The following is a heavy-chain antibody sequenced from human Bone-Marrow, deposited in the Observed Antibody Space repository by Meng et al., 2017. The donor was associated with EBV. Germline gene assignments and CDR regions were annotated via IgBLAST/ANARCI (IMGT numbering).Heavy chain of an antibody. Sequence: QVQLQESGPGLVKPSETLSLTCNVSGGSISSSSYYWGWIRQPPGKGLEWIGSIYYSGSTYYNPSLKSRVTISVDTSKNQFSLKLSSVTAADTAVYYCAREYDSSGYSDYWGQGTLVTVSS. V-gene: IGHV4-39*07. CDR3: AREYDSSGYSDY. CDR1: GGSISSSSYY. D-gene: IGHD3-22*01. J-gene: IGHJ4*02. CDR2: IYYSGST.